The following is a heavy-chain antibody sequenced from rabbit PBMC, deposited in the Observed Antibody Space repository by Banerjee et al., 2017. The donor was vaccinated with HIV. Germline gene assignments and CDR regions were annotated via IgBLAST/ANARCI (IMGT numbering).Heavy chain of an antibody. Sequence: QEQLEESGGDLVKPGASLTLTCTASGFSFSGGYDMCWVRQAPGKELGWIACIYTGHGGAYYARWAKGRLTSSKASSATVALQMTSLTAADAATYFCARDSGSGWYLDRLDLWGPGTLVTVS. V-gene: IGHV1S45*01. CDR1: GFSFSGGYD. CDR3: ARDSGSGWYLDRLDL. J-gene: IGHJ3*01. D-gene: IGHD1-1*01. CDR2: IYTGHGGA.